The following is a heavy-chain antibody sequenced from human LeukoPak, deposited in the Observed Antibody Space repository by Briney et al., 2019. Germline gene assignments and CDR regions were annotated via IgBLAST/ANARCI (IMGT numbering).Heavy chain of an antibody. J-gene: IGHJ4*02. CDR3: ARGLDYCSGGSCYFDY. CDR1: GGSFSGYY. V-gene: IGHV4-34*01. Sequence: PSETLSLTCAVYGGSFSGYYWSWIRQPPGKGLEWIGEINHSGSTNCNPSLKSRVTISVDTSKNQFSLKLSSVTAADTAVYYCARGLDYCSGGSCYFDYWGQGTLVTVSS. D-gene: IGHD2-15*01. CDR2: INHSGST.